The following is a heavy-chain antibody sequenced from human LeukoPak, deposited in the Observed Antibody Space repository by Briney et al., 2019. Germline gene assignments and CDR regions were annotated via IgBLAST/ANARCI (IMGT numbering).Heavy chain of an antibody. D-gene: IGHD3-3*01. CDR2: MNPNSGNT. Sequence: ASVKVSCKASGYTFTSYDINLVRQATGQGLEWMGWMNPNSGNTGYAQKFQCTVTMTRNTSISTAYMELSSLRSEDPAVYYCASGGVISTXYDFWSGYYIRAFDIWGQGTMVTVSS. J-gene: IGHJ3*02. CDR3: ASGGVISTXYDFWSGYYIRAFDI. CDR1: GYTFTSYD. V-gene: IGHV1-8*01.